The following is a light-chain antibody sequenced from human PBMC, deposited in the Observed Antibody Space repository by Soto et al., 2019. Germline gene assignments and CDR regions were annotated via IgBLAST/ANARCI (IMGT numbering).Light chain of an antibody. V-gene: IGKV1-5*03. CDR3: QHYNSYSEA. J-gene: IGKJ1*01. CDR1: QTISSW. CDR2: KAS. Sequence: QMTQSPSTPSGSVGGRVTITCPASQTISSWLAWYQQKTRKAPKLLIYKASTLKSGVPSRFSGSGSGTEFTLTISNLQPDDFATYYCQHYNSYSEAFGQGTKGDIK.